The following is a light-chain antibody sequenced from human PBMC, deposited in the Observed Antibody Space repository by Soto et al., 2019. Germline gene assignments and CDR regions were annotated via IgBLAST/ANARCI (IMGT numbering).Light chain of an antibody. V-gene: IGKV3-15*01. Sequence: IVMTQSPATVSVSQGESATLFCRASEAVSRNLAWYQQKPGQTPRLLIHGASTRVAGLPARFTGSGSGTEFTLTINSLQPEDFGVYFCQQYDNWWTFGQGTKV. CDR2: GAS. CDR1: EAVSRN. CDR3: QQYDNWWT. J-gene: IGKJ1*01.